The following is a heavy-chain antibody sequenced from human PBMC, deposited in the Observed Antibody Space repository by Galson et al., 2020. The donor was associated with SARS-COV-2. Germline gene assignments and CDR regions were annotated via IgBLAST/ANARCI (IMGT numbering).Heavy chain of an antibody. J-gene: IGHJ5*02. D-gene: IGHD3-3*01. Sequence: SATLSPTCAVSGGSISSSNWRSWVRQPTGPGLEWNGEIYHSGSTNYNPSLKSRVTISVDTAKNQFSLKLSSVTAADAAVYYCARGVTIFGVVISYNWFDPWGQGTLVTVSS. CDR2: IYHSGST. CDR3: ARGVTIFGVVISYNWFDP. V-gene: IGHV4-4*02. CDR1: GGSISSSNW.